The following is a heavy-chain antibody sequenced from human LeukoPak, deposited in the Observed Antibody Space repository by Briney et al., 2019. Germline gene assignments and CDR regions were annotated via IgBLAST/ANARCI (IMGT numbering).Heavy chain of an antibody. CDR2: IGTGGDT. Sequence: GDSLRLSCVASGFTFNIYPLTWVRQSPEKGLEWVSTIGTGGDTYYADSVKGRFTISRDDSKNTLYLQMHSLGAEDTAVYYCAKSRVVDRRGYFDYWGQGTLVTVSS. CDR3: AKSRVVDRRGYFDY. V-gene: IGHV3-23*01. D-gene: IGHD2-15*01. J-gene: IGHJ4*02. CDR1: GFTFNIYP.